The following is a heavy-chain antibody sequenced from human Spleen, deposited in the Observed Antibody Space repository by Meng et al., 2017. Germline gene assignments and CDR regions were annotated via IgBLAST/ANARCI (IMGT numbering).Heavy chain of an antibody. CDR2: LGAHDGDT. D-gene: IGHD3-10*01. Sequence: QVQLVQSGAEGKKPGSSVTVSCKASDYTFTGYGARWVRQDPGQGIEWMAWLGAHDGDTSNAPRFKGRVTVSADRPTATAYMELRSLRSDDTVVYYCARGTPGRSYSDYWGQGTLVTVSS. CDR1: DYTFTGYG. J-gene: IGHJ4*02. CDR3: ARGTPGRSYSDY. V-gene: IGHV1-18*01.